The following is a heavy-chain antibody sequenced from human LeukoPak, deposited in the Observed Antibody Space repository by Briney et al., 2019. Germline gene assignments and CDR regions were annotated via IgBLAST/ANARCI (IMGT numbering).Heavy chain of an antibody. V-gene: IGHV3-7*01. CDR2: IKEDGSEI. J-gene: IGHJ4*02. Sequence: GGSLRLSCAASAFTFSNYWMSWVRQAPGKGLEWVANIKEDGSEIIYVDSVKGRFTISRDNAKNSLYLQMNSLRVDDTAVYHCARDRGYSTFDYWGQGTLVTVSS. D-gene: IGHD4-23*01. CDR3: ARDRGYSTFDY. CDR1: AFTFSNYW.